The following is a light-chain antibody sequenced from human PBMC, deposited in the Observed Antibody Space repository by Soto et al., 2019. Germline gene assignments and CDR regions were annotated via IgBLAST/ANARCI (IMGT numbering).Light chain of an antibody. V-gene: IGKV3-15*01. CDR2: GAS. Sequence: EIVMEQSPATLSVSPGERTTVSCRASQSVSSDLASYLQKPGQAPRLLIYGASTRATGIPARFSGSGSGTEFTLTINSLQSEDFAVYYCQQYNIWPRTFGQGTKVDI. J-gene: IGKJ1*01. CDR3: QQYNIWPRT. CDR1: QSVSSD.